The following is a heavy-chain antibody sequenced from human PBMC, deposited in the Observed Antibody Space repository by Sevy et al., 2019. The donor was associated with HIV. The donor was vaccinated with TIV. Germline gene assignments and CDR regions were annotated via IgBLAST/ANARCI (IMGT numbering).Heavy chain of an antibody. V-gene: IGHV4-61*01. CDR1: GGSVSSGSYY. CDR2: IYYSGST. D-gene: IGHD3-10*01. Sequence: SETLSLTCTVSGGSVSSGSYYWSWIRQPPGKGLEWIGYIYYSGSTNYNPSLKSRVTISVDTSKNQFSLKLSSVTAADTAVYYCARIGITMVQGVIINPYWFDPWGQRTLVTVSS. CDR3: ARIGITMVQGVIINPYWFDP. J-gene: IGHJ5*02.